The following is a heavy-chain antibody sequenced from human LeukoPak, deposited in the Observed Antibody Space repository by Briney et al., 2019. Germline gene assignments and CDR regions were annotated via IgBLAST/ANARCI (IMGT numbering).Heavy chain of an antibody. V-gene: IGHV4-31*03. CDR2: IYYSGIT. J-gene: IGHJ4*02. D-gene: IGHD2-2*01. CDR3: AKSTYQPLDAIGERWYYFDS. CDR1: GGSIINGGYY. Sequence: SETLSLTCTVSGGSIINGGYYWSWVRQHPGKGLEWIGYIYYSGITFYNPSLRSRITMSVDTSKNQFSLKLSSVTAADTAVYYCAKSTYQPLDAIGERWYYFDSWGQGTLVTVAS.